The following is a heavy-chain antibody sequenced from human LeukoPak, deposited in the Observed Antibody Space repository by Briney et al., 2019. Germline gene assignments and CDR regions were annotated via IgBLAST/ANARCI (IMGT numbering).Heavy chain of an antibody. CDR3: ARGGRLREAYYGMDV. V-gene: IGHV1-46*01. CDR1: GYTFTSYY. D-gene: IGHD5-12*01. J-gene: IGHJ6*02. Sequence: GASVKVSCKASGYTFTSYYMHWVRHAPGQGLEWMGIINPSGGSTSYAQKFQGRVTMTRDTSTSTVYMELSSLRSEDTAVYYCARGGRLREAYYGMDVWGQGTTVTVSS. CDR2: INPSGGST.